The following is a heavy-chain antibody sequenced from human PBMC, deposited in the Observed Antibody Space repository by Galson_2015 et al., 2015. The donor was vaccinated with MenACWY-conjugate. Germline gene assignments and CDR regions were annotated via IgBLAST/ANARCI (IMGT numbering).Heavy chain of an antibody. CDR3: AKTYCSRTNCREPNWYFDL. Sequence: SLRLSCAASGFIFSSYAMSWVRQAPGKGLEWVSVMSGSGGSRNYADSVKGRFTISRDNSKNTLYLQMNSLRAEDTAVYYCAKTYCSRTNCREPNWYFDLWGRGTLVTVSS. V-gene: IGHV3-23*01. CDR1: GFIFSSYA. J-gene: IGHJ2*01. D-gene: IGHD2-2*01. CDR2: MSGSGGSR.